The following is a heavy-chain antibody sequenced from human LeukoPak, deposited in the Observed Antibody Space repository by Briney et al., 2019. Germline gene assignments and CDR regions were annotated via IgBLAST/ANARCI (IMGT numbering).Heavy chain of an antibody. CDR3: ASHSSVRAFDI. V-gene: IGHV4-31*02. CDR1: GFTFSDYY. D-gene: IGHD6-19*01. CDR2: IYYSGST. Sequence: LRLSCAASGFTFSDYYVSWIRQHPGKGLEWIGYIYYSGSTYYNPSLKSRVTISVDTSKNQFSLKLSSVTAADTAVYYCASHSSVRAFDIWGQGTMVTVSS. J-gene: IGHJ3*02.